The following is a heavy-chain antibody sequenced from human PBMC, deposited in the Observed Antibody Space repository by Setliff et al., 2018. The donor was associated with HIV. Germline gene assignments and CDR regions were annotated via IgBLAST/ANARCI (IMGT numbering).Heavy chain of an antibody. Sequence: ASVKVSCKASGYIFTSYYIHWVRQAPGQGLEWMGIINPSGGSISYAQKFQARVTMTRDTSTSTVYLELRSLRSEDTAVYFCASKGGSENYPDSDAFDIWGQGTLVTVSS. CDR3: ASKGGSENYPDSDAFDI. CDR2: INPSGGSI. CDR1: GYIFTSYY. V-gene: IGHV1-46*01. D-gene: IGHD3-10*01. J-gene: IGHJ3*02.